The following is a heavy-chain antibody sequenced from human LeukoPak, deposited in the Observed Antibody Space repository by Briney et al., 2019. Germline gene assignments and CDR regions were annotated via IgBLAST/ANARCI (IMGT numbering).Heavy chain of an antibody. CDR1: GFTVSSNY. D-gene: IGHD3-22*01. J-gene: IGHJ4*02. V-gene: IGHV3-53*01. CDR2: IYSGGST. CDR3: ARSSSAYYYEFDY. Sequence: PGGSLRLSCAASGFTVSSNYMSWVRQAPGKGLEWVSVIYSGGSTDYADSVKGRFTISRDDSKNTVYLQMNSLRAEDTAVYYCARSSSAYYYEFDYWGQGTLVTVSS.